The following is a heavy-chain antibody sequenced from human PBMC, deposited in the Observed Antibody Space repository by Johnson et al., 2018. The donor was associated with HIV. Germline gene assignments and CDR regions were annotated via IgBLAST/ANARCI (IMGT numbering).Heavy chain of an antibody. CDR2: ISFDGTNK. Sequence: QVQLVESGGGVVQPGRSLRLSCAASGFTFSSHAMHWVRQAPGKGLEWVAFISFDGTNKYYADAVKGRFTIFRDNSKSTLYMQMNSLRAEDTAVYYCAKDLEHILTYAFDIWGQGTMVTVSS. CDR3: AKDLEHILTYAFDI. V-gene: IGHV3-30*04. J-gene: IGHJ3*02. CDR1: GFTFSSHA. D-gene: IGHD2-21*01.